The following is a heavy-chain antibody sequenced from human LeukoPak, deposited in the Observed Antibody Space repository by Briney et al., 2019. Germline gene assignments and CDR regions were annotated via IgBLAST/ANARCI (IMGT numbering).Heavy chain of an antibody. J-gene: IGHJ3*02. CDR3: ARDAARITMIVVGSDAFDI. Sequence: ASVKVSCKASGCTFTSYYMHWVRQAPGQGLEWMGIINPSGGSTSYAQKFQGRVTMTRDTSTSTVYMELSSLRSEDTAVYYCARDAARITMIVVGSDAFDIWGQGTMVTVSS. D-gene: IGHD3-22*01. CDR1: GCTFTSYY. V-gene: IGHV1-46*01. CDR2: INPSGGST.